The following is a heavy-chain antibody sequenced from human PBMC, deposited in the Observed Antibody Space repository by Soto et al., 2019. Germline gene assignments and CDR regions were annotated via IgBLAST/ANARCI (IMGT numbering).Heavy chain of an antibody. CDR1: GDSVSSNSAA. V-gene: IGHV6-1*01. Sequence: SQTLSLTCAISGDSVSSNSAAWNWIRQSPSRGLEWLGRTYYRSKWYNDYAVSVKSRITINPDTSKNQFSLQLNSLTPEDTAVYYCAMVAAAGRDYYYYGMDVWGQGTTVTVSS. J-gene: IGHJ6*02. CDR2: TYYRSKWYN. D-gene: IGHD6-13*01. CDR3: AMVAAAGRDYYYYGMDV.